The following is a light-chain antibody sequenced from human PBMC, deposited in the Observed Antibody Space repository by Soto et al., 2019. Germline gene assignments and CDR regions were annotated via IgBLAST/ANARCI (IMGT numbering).Light chain of an antibody. V-gene: IGLV1-40*01. J-gene: IGLJ1*01. CDR2: GYT. CDR1: SSNIGAHYD. Sequence: QSVLTQPPSVSGAPGQRVTISCTGSSSNIGAHYDVHWYQQLPGTAPKLLIYGYTHRPSGVPDRFSGSKSGTSASLAITGLQAEDEADYYCSSYSATNTLVFGSGTKLTVL. CDR3: SSYSATNTLV.